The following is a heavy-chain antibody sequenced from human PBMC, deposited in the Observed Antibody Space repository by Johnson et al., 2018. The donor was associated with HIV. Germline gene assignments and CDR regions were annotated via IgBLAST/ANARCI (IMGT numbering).Heavy chain of an antibody. J-gene: IGHJ3*02. Sequence: EVQLVESGGGLVQPGRSLRLSCAASGFTFDDYAMHWVRQAPGKGLEWVSYISSSSTNIYYADSVKGRFTISRDNAKNSLYLQMNSLRAEDTAVYYCARDLALSGIWGQGTMVTVSS. V-gene: IGHV3-48*01. CDR3: ARDLALSGI. D-gene: IGHD2/OR15-2a*01. CDR1: GFTFDDYA. CDR2: ISSSSTNI.